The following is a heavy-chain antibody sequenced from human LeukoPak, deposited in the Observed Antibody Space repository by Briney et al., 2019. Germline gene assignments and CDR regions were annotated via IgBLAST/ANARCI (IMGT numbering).Heavy chain of an antibody. Sequence: VKRSGTLSLTCAVSGGSISSSNWGSWVRQPPGKGLGGMGEIYHSGSTNYNPSLKSGVTISVDKSKNQFSLKLSSVTAADTAAYSCARDLGRSPSFHYYDSSGYSDWGQGTLVTVSS. V-gene: IGHV4-4*02. CDR3: ARDLGRSPSFHYYDSSGYSD. J-gene: IGHJ4*02. CDR2: IYHSGST. D-gene: IGHD3-22*01. CDR1: GGSISSSNW.